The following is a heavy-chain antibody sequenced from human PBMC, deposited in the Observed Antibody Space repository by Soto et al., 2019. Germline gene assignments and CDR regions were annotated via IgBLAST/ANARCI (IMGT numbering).Heavy chain of an antibody. CDR2: IYYSGST. J-gene: IGHJ4*02. Sequence: DLVWIGYIYYSGSTYYNPSLKSRVTISVDTSKNQFSLKLSSVTAADTAVYYCARGITMVRGVIGTSRPSRGYFDYWGQGTLVTVSS. D-gene: IGHD3-10*01. V-gene: IGHV4-31*02. CDR3: ARGITMVRGVIGTSRPSRGYFDY.